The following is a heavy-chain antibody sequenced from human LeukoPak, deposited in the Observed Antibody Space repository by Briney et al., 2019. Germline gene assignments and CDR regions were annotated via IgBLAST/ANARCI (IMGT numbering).Heavy chain of an antibody. J-gene: IGHJ4*02. V-gene: IGHV1-2*02. CDR2: INPNSGGT. CDR3: ATLGRELLISFDY. CDR1: GYTFTGYY. Sequence: SVKLSCKASGYTFTGYYMHWVRQAPGQGLEWMGWINPNSGGTNYAQKFQGRVTMTRDTSISTAYMELSRLRSDDTAVYYCATLGRELLISFDYWGQGTLASVSS. D-gene: IGHD1-26*01.